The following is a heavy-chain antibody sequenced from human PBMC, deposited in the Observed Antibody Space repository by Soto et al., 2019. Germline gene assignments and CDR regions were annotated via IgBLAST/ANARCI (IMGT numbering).Heavy chain of an antibody. J-gene: IGHJ3*02. D-gene: IGHD1-1*01. CDR3: AKATATSGGAFEI. V-gene: IGHV3-23*01. Sequence: ETLRLSCAVSGFICSSYDISWVRHAPGKGLEWVSTILVGGSTHYGDAVKGRFTISRDTSKNTVYLQMNSLTAGDTAVYYCAKATATSGGAFEIYGQGTMVTVSS. CDR1: GFICSSYD. CDR2: ILVGGST.